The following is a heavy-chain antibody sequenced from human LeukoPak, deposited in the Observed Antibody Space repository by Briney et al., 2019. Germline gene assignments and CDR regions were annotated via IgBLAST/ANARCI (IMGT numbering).Heavy chain of an antibody. CDR2: ISSISSSYI. CDR1: GFTFNNYN. J-gene: IGHJ4*02. V-gene: IGHV3-21*01. Sequence: GGSLRLSCAASGFTFNNYNMNWVRQAPGKGLEWVSSISSISSSYIYYADSVKGRFTISRDNSKNTLYLQMNSLRAEDTAVYYCARDRGNYAYYFDYWGQGTLVTVSS. D-gene: IGHD1-7*01. CDR3: ARDRGNYAYYFDY.